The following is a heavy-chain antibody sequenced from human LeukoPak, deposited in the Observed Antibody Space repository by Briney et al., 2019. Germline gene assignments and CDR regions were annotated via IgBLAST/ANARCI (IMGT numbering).Heavy chain of an antibody. J-gene: IGHJ4*02. V-gene: IGHV1-69*04. CDR3: AREDSWIQLSY. Sequence: GASVKVSCKASGGTFSSYTISWVRQAPGQGLEWMGRIIPILGIANYAQKFQGRVTITADKSTSTAYMELSSLRFEDTAVYYCAREDSWIQLSYWGQGTLVTVSS. CDR2: IIPILGIA. CDR1: GGTFSSYT. D-gene: IGHD5-18*01.